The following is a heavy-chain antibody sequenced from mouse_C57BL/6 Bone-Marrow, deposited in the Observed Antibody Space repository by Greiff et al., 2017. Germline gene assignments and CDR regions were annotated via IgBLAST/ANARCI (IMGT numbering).Heavy chain of an antibody. CDR2: IYPGSGSI. Sequence: VQLQQSGAELVKPGASVKLSCKASGYTFTEYTIHWVKQRSGQGLEWIGWIYPGSGSIKYNEKFKDKATLTAYKSSSTVYMELSRLTSEDSAVYFCARHEEGYGSRRDYFGGWGQGTTLTVSS. V-gene: IGHV1-62-2*01. CDR1: GYTFTEYT. CDR3: ARHEEGYGSRRDYFGG. D-gene: IGHD1-1*01. J-gene: IGHJ2*01.